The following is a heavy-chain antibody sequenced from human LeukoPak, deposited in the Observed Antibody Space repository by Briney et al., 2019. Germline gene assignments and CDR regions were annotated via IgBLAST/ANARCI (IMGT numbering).Heavy chain of an antibody. D-gene: IGHD2-15*01. Sequence: ASVKLSCKASGYSFTANYIYWVRQGPAPGHEWMGWVSPHSGDVRSAQKFQGRVTMTSDTSITTAYMQLSSLTSDDTAVYYCARDVDPYCNFGSCYDYWGEGTQVSASS. V-gene: IGHV1-2*02. CDR2: VSPHSGDV. CDR1: GYSFTANY. J-gene: IGHJ4*02. CDR3: ARDVDPYCNFGSCYDY.